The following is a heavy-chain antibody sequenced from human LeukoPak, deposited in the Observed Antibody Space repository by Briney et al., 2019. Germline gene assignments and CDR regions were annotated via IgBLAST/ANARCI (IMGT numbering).Heavy chain of an antibody. D-gene: IGHD3-10*01. J-gene: IGHJ1*01. CDR1: SFTFISYA. V-gene: IGHV3-23*01. CDR2: ISGSGANT. CDR3: AKYFASGSYYKLPH. Sequence: GWSLRLFCAASSFTFISYAMSHVLQAPGKGLQWVSTISGSGANTYYAASVKGRFTISRDNSKNTLYLQMNSLRAEDTAVYYCAKYFASGSYYKLPHWGQGTLVTVSS.